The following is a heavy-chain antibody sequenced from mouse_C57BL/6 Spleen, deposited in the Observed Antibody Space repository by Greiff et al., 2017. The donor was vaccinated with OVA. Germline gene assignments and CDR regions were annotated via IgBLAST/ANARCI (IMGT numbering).Heavy chain of an antibody. CDR3: ARASYYYGRQGYAMDY. CDR2: IDPSDSYT. V-gene: IGHV1-50*01. D-gene: IGHD1-1*01. J-gene: IGHJ4*01. Sequence: QVQLQQPGAELVKPGASVKLSCKASGYTFTSYWMQWVKQRPGQGLEWIGEIDPSDSYTNYNQKFKGKATLTVDTSSSTAYMQLSSLTSEDSAVYYCARASYYYGRQGYAMDYWGQGTSVTVSS. CDR1: GYTFTSYW.